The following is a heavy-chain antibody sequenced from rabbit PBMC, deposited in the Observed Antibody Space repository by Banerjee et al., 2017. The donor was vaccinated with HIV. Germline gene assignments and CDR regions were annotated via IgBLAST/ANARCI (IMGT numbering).Heavy chain of an antibody. J-gene: IGHJ4*01. CDR3: ARYGTALDL. CDR2: ISTRGRT. CDR1: GIDFSHYYY. Sequence: QSLEESGGDLVKPGASLTLTCTASGIDFSHYYYMCWVRQAPGEGLEYIGTISTRGRTYYASWVNGRFTISKDNAQNTVFLQLNSLTAADTATYYCARYGTALDLWGPGTLVTV. V-gene: IGHV1S40*01. D-gene: IGHD7-1*01.